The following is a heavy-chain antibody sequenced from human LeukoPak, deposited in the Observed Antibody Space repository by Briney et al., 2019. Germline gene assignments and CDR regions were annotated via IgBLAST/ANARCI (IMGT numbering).Heavy chain of an antibody. CDR3: TTERWGDNRPSDY. V-gene: IGHV3-15*01. J-gene: IGHJ4*02. CDR2: IKSKTDGGTT. Sequence: GGSLRLSCAASGFTFSNAWMSWVRQAPGKGLEWVGRIKSKTDGGTTDYAAPVKGRFTISRDDSKNTLYLQMSSLKTEDTAVYYCTTERWGDNRPSDYWGQGTLVTVSS. CDR1: GFTFSNAW. D-gene: IGHD3-22*01.